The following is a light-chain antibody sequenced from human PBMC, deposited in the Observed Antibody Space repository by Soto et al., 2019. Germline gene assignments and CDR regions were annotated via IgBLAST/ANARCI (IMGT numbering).Light chain of an antibody. V-gene: IGKV3D-15*01. CDR3: QQYIAWPDT. CDR1: QSVGSN. J-gene: IGKJ2*01. Sequence: EIVMKQSPATLSVSTGERATLSCRASQSVGSNLAWYQQKPGQAPSLLISGASTRATGIPARFSGSGSGTEFTLTISSLQSEDFAVYYCQQYIAWPDTFGQGTKVDIK. CDR2: GAS.